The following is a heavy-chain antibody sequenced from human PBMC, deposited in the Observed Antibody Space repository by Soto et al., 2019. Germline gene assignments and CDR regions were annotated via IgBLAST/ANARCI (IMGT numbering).Heavy chain of an antibody. V-gene: IGHV3-48*01. CDR2: ISSSSSTI. CDR1: GFTFSSYS. J-gene: IGHJ6*03. Sequence: SLRLSSAASGFTFSSYSMNWVRQAPGKGLEWVSYISSSSSTIYYADSVKGRFTISRDSAKNSLYLQMNSLRAEDTAVYYCARETTPTYYYFYMDVWGKGTTVTVSS. CDR3: ARETTPTYYYFYMDV. D-gene: IGHD4-17*01.